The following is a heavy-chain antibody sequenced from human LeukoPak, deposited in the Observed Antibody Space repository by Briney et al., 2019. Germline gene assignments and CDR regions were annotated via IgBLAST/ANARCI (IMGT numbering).Heavy chain of an antibody. V-gene: IGHV5-10-1*01. D-gene: IGHD5-18*01. CDR1: GYSFTSYW. J-gene: IGHJ4*02. CDR2: IDPSDSYT. Sequence: GGSLKISCKGSGYSFTSYWISWVRQMPGKGLEWMGRIDPSDSYTNYSPSFQGHVTISADKSISTAYLQWSSLKASDTAMYYCARLDVDTAMVIDYWGQGTLVTVSS. CDR3: ARLDVDTAMVIDY.